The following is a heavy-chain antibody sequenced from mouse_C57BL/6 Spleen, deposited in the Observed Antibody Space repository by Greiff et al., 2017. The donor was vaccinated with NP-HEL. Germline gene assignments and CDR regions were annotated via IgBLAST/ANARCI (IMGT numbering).Heavy chain of an antibody. CDR3: TTGYEYDEDYAMDY. Sequence: EVQLQQSGAELVRPGASVKLSCTASGFNIKDDYMHWVKQRPEQGLEWIGWIDPENGDTEYASKFQGKATITADTSSNTAYLQLSSLTSEDTAVYYCTTGYEYDEDYAMDYWGQGTSVTVSS. CDR1: GFNIKDDY. V-gene: IGHV14-4*01. J-gene: IGHJ4*01. D-gene: IGHD2-4*01. CDR2: IDPENGDT.